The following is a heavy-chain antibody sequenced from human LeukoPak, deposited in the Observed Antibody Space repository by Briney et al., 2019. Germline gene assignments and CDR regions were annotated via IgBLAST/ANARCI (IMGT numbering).Heavy chain of an antibody. CDR3: ARLRAYDCGDYYYYGMDV. J-gene: IGHJ6*02. CDR2: IYYSGST. V-gene: IGHV4-59*01. D-gene: IGHD4-17*01. Sequence: SETLSLTCTVSGGSISSYYWSWIRQPPGKGPEWIGYIYYSGSTNYNPSLKSRVTISVDTSKNQFSLKLSSVTAADTAVYYCARLRAYDCGDYYYYGMDVWGQGTTVTVSS. CDR1: GGSISSYY.